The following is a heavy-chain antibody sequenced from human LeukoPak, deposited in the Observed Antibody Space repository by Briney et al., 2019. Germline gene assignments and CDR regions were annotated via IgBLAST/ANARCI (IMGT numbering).Heavy chain of an antibody. Sequence: SETLSLTCTVSGGSISSSNYYWGWIRQPPGKGLEWIGSIYYSGSTYYSPSLKSRVTISVDTSKNQFSLKLSSVTAADTAVYYCARDSIEIYSGYDASVYYYYYYMDVWGKGTTVTVSS. V-gene: IGHV4-39*07. J-gene: IGHJ6*03. CDR3: ARDSIEIYSGYDASVYYYYYYMDV. CDR1: GGSISSSNYY. CDR2: IYYSGST. D-gene: IGHD5-12*01.